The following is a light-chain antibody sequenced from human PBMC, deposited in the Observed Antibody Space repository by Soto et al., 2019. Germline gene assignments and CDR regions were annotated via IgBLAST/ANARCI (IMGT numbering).Light chain of an antibody. CDR3: QPHNNWPVVT. Sequence: EMVLTQSPATLSGSPGERVTLSCRASRSISRNLAWNQQKAGQAPRLLIYGASTRATGIPDRFSGRGSGTEFTLTINGLQSEDFATYYCQPHNNWPVVTFGGGTRVEIK. CDR2: GAS. V-gene: IGKV3-15*01. J-gene: IGKJ4*01. CDR1: RSISRN.